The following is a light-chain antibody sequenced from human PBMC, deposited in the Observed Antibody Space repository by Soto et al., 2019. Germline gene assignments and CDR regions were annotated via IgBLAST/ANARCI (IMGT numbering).Light chain of an antibody. J-gene: IGKJ1*01. V-gene: IGKV3-20*01. CDR3: QQYGSSRT. CDR2: GAS. CDR1: QSVSSN. Sequence: EIVMTQSPATLSVSPGERATLSCRASQSVSSNSAWYQQKPGQAPRPLIYGASTRTTGIPDRFSGSGSGTDFTLTIGRLEPGDFAVYYCQQYGSSRTFGQGTKVDIK.